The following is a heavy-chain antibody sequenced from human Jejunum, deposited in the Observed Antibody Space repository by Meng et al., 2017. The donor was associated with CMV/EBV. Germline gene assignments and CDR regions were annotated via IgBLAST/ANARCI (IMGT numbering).Heavy chain of an antibody. J-gene: IGHJ4*02. D-gene: IGHD3-10*01. CDR1: GFTFINHA. CDR3: AKAPYTSGTYFVDY. V-gene: IGHV3-23*01. Sequence: GFTFINHAMSWGRQAPGKGLEWVSAISGRGDRTYYADSVKGRFTISRDNSQNTLYLQMNSLGAEDTAAYYCAKAPYTSGTYFVDYWGQGTRVTVSS. CDR2: ISGRGDRT.